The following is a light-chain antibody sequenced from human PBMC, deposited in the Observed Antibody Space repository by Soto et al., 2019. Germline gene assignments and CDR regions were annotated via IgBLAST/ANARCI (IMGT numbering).Light chain of an antibody. CDR2: DVS. CDR1: STDIGRYNY. J-gene: IGLJ1*01. V-gene: IGLV2-14*03. Sequence: QSLLTQPASVSGSPGQSITISCTGTSTDIGRYNYVSWYQQHPGKAPKLMIYDVSNRPSGVSNRFSGPKSGNTASLTISGLQAEDEADYYCSSYTSSSTYVFGTGTKVTVL. CDR3: SSYTSSSTYV.